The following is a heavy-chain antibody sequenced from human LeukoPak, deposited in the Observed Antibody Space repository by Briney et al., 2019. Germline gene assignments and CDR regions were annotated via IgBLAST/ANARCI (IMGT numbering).Heavy chain of an antibody. V-gene: IGHV3-48*03. J-gene: IGHJ4*02. CDR3: ARLPRYCSGGSCSY. Sequence: GGSLRLSCAASGFTFSSYEMNWVRQAPGKGLEWVSYISSSGSTIYYADSLKGRFTISRDNAKNSLYLQMNSLRAEDTAVYYCARLPRYCSGGSCSYWGQGTLVTVSS. D-gene: IGHD2-15*01. CDR2: ISSSGSTI. CDR1: GFTFSSYE.